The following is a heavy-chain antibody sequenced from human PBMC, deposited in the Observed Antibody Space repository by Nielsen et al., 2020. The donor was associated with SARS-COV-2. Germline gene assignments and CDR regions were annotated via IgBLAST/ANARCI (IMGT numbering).Heavy chain of an antibody. D-gene: IGHD6-13*01. CDR3: ARDPSGSAAGTWVDY. J-gene: IGHJ4*02. V-gene: IGHV3-30-3*01. CDR2: ISYDGSNK. Sequence: GESLKISCAASGFTFDDYAMHWVRQAPGKGLEWVAVISYDGSNKYYADSVKGRFTISRDNSKNTLYLQMNSLRAEDTAVYYCARDPSGSAAGTWVDYWGQGTLVTVSS. CDR1: GFTFDDYA.